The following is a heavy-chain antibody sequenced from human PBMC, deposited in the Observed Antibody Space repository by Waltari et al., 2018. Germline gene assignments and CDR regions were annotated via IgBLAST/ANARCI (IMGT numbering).Heavy chain of an antibody. CDR3: ITDPANAYVRWFDP. CDR2: IKGSFDGGAE. J-gene: IGHJ5*02. V-gene: IGHV3-15*01. D-gene: IGHD2-2*01. CDR1: GFNFFDTW. Sequence: EVQLVESGGGLVKHGGSLRLSCAASGFNFFDTWMTWVRQAAGKGLEWVGRIKGSFDGGAEDYATPVNCRFIISRDDSSSTLSLQMNSLKSEDTAVYYCITDPANAYVRWFDPWGQGTLVTVSS.